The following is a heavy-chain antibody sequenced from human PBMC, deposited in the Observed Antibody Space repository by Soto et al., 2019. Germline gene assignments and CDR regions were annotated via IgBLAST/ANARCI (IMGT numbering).Heavy chain of an antibody. CDR1: GFTFSAYA. CDR2: VSYGDSNK. J-gene: IGHJ6*02. CDR3: ARSGFYGSGILYFYGVDV. Sequence: QVQLVESGGGEVQPGRSLRLSCAASGFTFSAYALHWVRQAPGTGLGWVATVSYGDSNKYYADSVKGRFTISRDNSKKTLFLQMNSLKVEDTAIYYCARSGFYGSGILYFYGVDVWGQGTTVTVSS. V-gene: IGHV3-30-3*01. D-gene: IGHD3-10*01.